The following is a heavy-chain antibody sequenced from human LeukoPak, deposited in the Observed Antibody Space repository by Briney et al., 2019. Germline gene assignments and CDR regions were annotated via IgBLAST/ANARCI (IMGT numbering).Heavy chain of an antibody. CDR3: PSFVYYYDSDAYMDY. Sequence: ASVKVSCKASGYTFTGHNMHWVRQAPGQGLEWMGWINPNNGGTNYQGRVTMTRDTSTSTAYMELNRLRSDDTAVYYCPSFVYYYDSDAYMDYWGQGTLVTVSS. CDR1: GYTFTGHN. D-gene: IGHD3-22*01. CDR2: INPNNGGT. J-gene: IGHJ4*02. V-gene: IGHV1-2*02.